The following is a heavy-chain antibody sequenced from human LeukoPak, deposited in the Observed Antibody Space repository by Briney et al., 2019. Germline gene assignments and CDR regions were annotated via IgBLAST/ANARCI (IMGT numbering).Heavy chain of an antibody. V-gene: IGHV3-7*04. J-gene: IGHJ1*01. Sequence: PGGSLRLSCAASGFTFSTYWMSWVGQAPGQGLDLVANIKQDGSEKYYVDSVKGRFTISRDNAKNSLYLQMNSLRAEDTAVYYCARPVFPHIFQDWGQGTLVTVSS. CDR3: ARPVFPHIFQD. D-gene: IGHD2-21*01. CDR2: IKQDGSEK. CDR1: GFTFSTYW.